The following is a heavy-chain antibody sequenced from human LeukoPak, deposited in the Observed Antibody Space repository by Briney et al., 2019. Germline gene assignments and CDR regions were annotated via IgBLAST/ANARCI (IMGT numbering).Heavy chain of an antibody. D-gene: IGHD3-22*01. Sequence: PGGSLRLSCAASEFTFSSYWMSWVRQAPGKGLEWVANINQDGSEKYYVDSVKGRFTISRDNAKNSLYLQMNSLRAEDTAVYYCAKPQRQYCDSSGYGDAFDIWGQGTMVTVSS. CDR1: EFTFSSYW. J-gene: IGHJ3*02. CDR3: AKPQRQYCDSSGYGDAFDI. CDR2: INQDGSEK. V-gene: IGHV3-7*03.